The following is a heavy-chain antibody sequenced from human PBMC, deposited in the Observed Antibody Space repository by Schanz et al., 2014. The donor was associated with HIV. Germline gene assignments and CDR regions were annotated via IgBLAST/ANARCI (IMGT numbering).Heavy chain of an antibody. CDR2: INPSGGAT. CDR1: GYTFTSYY. CDR3: ARDKSGSSGYDS. J-gene: IGHJ5*01. D-gene: IGHD6-13*01. Sequence: VQLVESGAEVKKPGASVKVSCKASGYTFTSYYMHWVRRAPGQGLEWMGIINPSGGATSYAQKFQGRVTMTRDTSTSTVYMDLSSLTSEDTAVYYCARDKSGSSGYDSGGQGTLVTVSS. V-gene: IGHV1-46*01.